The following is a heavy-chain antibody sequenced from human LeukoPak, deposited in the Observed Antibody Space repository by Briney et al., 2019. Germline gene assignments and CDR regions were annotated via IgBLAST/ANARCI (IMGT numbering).Heavy chain of an antibody. CDR2: SNSDGSST. CDR1: GFTFSSYW. J-gene: IGHJ4*02. Sequence: GGSLRLSCAASGFTFSSYWMHWVRQAPGKGLVWVSRSNSDGSSTNYADSVKGRFTISRDNAKNTLYLQMNSLRAEDTAVYYCARKGIAPQYYFDYWGQGTLVTVSS. CDR3: ARKGIAPQYYFDY. V-gene: IGHV3-74*01. D-gene: IGHD6-13*01.